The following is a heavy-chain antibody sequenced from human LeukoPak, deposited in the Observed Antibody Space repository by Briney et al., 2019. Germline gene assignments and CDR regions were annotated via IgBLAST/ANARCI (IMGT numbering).Heavy chain of an antibody. V-gene: IGHV3-23*01. D-gene: IGHD6-19*01. CDR2: ISGSGGST. CDR1: GFTFSSYG. CDR3: ANQGLVVDY. J-gene: IGHJ4*02. Sequence: GGSLRLSCAASGFTFSSYGMHWVRQAPGKGLEWVSAISGSGGSTYYADSVKGRFTISRDNSKNTLYLQMNSLRAEDTAVYYCANQGLVVDYWGQGTLVTVSS.